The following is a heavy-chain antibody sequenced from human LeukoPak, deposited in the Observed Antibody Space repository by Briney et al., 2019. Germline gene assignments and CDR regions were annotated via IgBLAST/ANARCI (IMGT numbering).Heavy chain of an antibody. Sequence: AGGSLRLSCAASGFTVSSNYMSWVRQAPGKGLERVSVIYSGGSTYYADSVKGRFTISRDNSKNTLYLQMNSLRAEDTAVYYCAFLGYCSSTSCSTDYWGQGTLVTVSS. CDR1: GFTVSSNY. D-gene: IGHD2-2*02. V-gene: IGHV3-66*02. CDR3: AFLGYCSSTSCSTDY. CDR2: IYSGGST. J-gene: IGHJ4*02.